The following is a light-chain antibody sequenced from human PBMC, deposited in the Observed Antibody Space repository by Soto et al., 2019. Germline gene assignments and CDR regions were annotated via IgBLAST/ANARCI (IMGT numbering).Light chain of an antibody. V-gene: IGKV3-15*01. CDR1: QSVSSN. CDR3: QQYNNWPPLT. J-gene: IGKJ4*01. Sequence: EIVMTQSPATLSVSPGERATLSCRASQSVSSNLAWYQQKPGQAPRLLIYGASTRATGIPARFSGSGSGTEFTLTLSSLQSEDFAVYHCQQYNNWPPLTFGGGTKVEIK. CDR2: GAS.